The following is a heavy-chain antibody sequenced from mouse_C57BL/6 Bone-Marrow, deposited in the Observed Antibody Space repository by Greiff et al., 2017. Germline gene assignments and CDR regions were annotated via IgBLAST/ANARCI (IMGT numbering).Heavy chain of an antibody. J-gene: IGHJ3*01. Sequence: EVQLQQSGAELVRPGASVKLSCTASGFNIKDDYMPWVKQRPEQGLEWIGWIDPENGDTEYASKFQGKATITADTSSNSAYLQLSSLTAEDTAVYYCTPYGNSFAYWGQGTLVTVSA. CDR3: TPYGNSFAY. CDR1: GFNIKDDY. D-gene: IGHD2-1*01. V-gene: IGHV14-4*01. CDR2: IDPENGDT.